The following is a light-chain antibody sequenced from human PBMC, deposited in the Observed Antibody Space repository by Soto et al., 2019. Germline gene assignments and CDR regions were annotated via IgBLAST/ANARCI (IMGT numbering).Light chain of an antibody. CDR1: SGYSTYI. V-gene: IGLV4-60*03. CDR3: ETWDSNTFVV. CDR2: VERSGSY. Sequence: QPVLTQSSSASASLGSSVKLTCTLSSGYSTYIIAWHQQQPGKAPRYLMKVERSGSYKKGSGVPDRFSGSSSGADRYLTISNLQSEDEADYYCETWDSNTFVVFGGGTKLTVL. J-gene: IGLJ2*01.